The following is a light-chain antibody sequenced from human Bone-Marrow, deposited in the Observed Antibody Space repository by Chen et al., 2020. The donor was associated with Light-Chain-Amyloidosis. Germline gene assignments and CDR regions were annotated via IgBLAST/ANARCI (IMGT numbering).Light chain of an antibody. J-gene: IGLJ2*01. CDR1: DLPTKY. CDR3: QSADSSGTYEVI. CDR2: RDT. V-gene: IGLV3-25*03. Sequence: FELPQPPSVSVSPGQTAWITCSGDDLPTKYAYWYQQKPGQAPVLVIHRDTERPSGISERFSGSSSGTTATLTISGVQAEDEADYHCQSADSSGTYEVIFGGGTKLTVL.